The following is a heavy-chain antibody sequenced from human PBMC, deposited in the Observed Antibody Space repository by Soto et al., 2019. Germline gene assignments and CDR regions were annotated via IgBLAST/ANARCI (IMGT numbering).Heavy chain of an antibody. Sequence: GGSLRLSCAASGFTFSSCGMHWVRQAPGKGLEWVTGILYDGSDKYYADSVKGRFTISRENSKNTLYLQMNSLRTEDSAVYYCAKAGGGFGDFVHHWGQGTLVTVSS. V-gene: IGHV3-30*18. CDR1: GFTFSSCG. CDR3: AKAGGGFGDFVHH. CDR2: ILYDGSDK. J-gene: IGHJ4*02. D-gene: IGHD3-10*01.